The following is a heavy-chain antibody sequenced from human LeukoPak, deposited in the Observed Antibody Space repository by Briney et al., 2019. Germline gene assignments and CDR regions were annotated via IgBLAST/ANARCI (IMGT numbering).Heavy chain of an antibody. CDR1: GYIFTIYY. V-gene: IGHV1-46*01. D-gene: IGHD2-2*01. Sequence: GASVKVSFKASGYIFTIYYMHWVRQPPGQGRGGVGIINTSGGSTSYAQKFQGRVTMTRYTSTSTVYMELSSLRSEDTAVYYCATALPYCSSTSCPPGWFDPWGQGTLVTVSS. CDR2: INTSGGST. J-gene: IGHJ5*02. CDR3: ATALPYCSSTSCPPGWFDP.